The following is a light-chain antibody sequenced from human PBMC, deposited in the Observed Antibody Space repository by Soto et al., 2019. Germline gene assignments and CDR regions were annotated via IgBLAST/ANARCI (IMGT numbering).Light chain of an antibody. V-gene: IGKV3-15*01. CDR2: GAS. J-gene: IGKJ1*01. CDR1: QSISDT. Sequence: EIVMTQSPSTLSVSPLGRSTLSCRASQSISDTLAWYQQKPGQAPRLLIYGASTRAPGFPARFSGSGSGTDFTLTISSLQSEDFAVYYCQQYNNWPWTFGQGTKVDIK. CDR3: QQYNNWPWT.